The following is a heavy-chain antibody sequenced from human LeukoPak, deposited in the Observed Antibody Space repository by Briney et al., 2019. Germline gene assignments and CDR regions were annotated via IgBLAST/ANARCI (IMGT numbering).Heavy chain of an antibody. CDR2: IHTSGST. CDR1: GGSISSYY. J-gene: IGHJ5*02. V-gene: IGHV4-4*07. CDR3: ARVGSYITMVRGLSRWFDP. Sequence: SETLSLTCTVSGGSISSYYWSWIRQPAGKGLEWIGRIHTSGSTNYNPSLKSRVTISVDTSKNQFSLKLSSVTAADTAVYYCARVGSYITMVRGLSRWFDPWVQGTLVTVSS. D-gene: IGHD3-10*01.